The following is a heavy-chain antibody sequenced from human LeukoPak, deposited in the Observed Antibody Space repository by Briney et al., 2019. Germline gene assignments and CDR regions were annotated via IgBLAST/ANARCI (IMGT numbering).Heavy chain of an antibody. Sequence: SETLSLTCAVYGGSFSGYYWSWIRQPPGKGLEWIGEINHSGSTNYNPSLKSRVTISVDTSKNQFSLKLSSVTAADTAVYYCARADTYYYDSSGFGIWGQGTMVTVSS. CDR1: GGSFSGYY. D-gene: IGHD3-22*01. J-gene: IGHJ3*02. V-gene: IGHV4-34*01. CDR3: ARADTYYYDSSGFGI. CDR2: INHSGST.